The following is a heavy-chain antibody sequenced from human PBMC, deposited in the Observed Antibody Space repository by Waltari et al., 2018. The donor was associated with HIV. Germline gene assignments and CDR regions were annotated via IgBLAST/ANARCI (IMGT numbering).Heavy chain of an antibody. Sequence: QVQLVQSGAEVKKPGASVKVSCKDSGYTFTSYAMPWLRQAPGQRLEWMGWINAGNGNTKDSQKFQGRVTITRDTSASTAYMELSSLRSEDTAVYYCARDTQLWLCDYWGQGTLVTVSS. CDR2: INAGNGNT. J-gene: IGHJ4*02. D-gene: IGHD5-18*01. CDR1: GYTFTSYA. V-gene: IGHV1-3*01. CDR3: ARDTQLWLCDY.